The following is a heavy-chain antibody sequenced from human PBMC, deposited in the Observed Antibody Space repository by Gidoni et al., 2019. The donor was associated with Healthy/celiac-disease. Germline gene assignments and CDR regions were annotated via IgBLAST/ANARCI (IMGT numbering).Heavy chain of an antibody. CDR2: ISWNSGSI. D-gene: IGHD3-22*01. Sequence: EVQLVESGGGLVQPGRSLRLSCAASGFTFDDYAMHWVRQAPGKGLEWVSGISWNSGSIGYADSVKGRFTISRDNAKNSLYLQMNSLRAEDTALYYCAKDISYYYDSSGYYPSGYFDYWGQGTLVTVSS. CDR1: GFTFDDYA. CDR3: AKDISYYYDSSGYYPSGYFDY. V-gene: IGHV3-9*01. J-gene: IGHJ4*02.